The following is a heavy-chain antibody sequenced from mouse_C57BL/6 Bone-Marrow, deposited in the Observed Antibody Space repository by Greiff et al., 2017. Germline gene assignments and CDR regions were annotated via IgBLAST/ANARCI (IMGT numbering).Heavy chain of an antibody. CDR1: GYTFTSYW. D-gene: IGHD2-3*01. CDR2: IDPSDSYT. CDR3: AREAVDGYYPLNYFDY. J-gene: IGHJ2*01. V-gene: IGHV1-69*01. Sequence: QVQLKQPGAELVMPGASVKLSCKASGYTFTSYWMHWVKQRPGQGLEWIGEIDPSDSYTNYNQKFKGKSTLTVDKSSSTAYMQLSSLTSEDSAVYYCAREAVDGYYPLNYFDYWGQGTTLTVSS.